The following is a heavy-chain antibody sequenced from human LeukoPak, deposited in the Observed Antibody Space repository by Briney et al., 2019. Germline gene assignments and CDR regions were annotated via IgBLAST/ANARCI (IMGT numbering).Heavy chain of an antibody. J-gene: IGHJ5*02. Sequence: GGSLRLSCAASGLSVSGNYMNWVRQAPRKAPEWVAVIYSGGNTYYPAAVKGRFTISRDNSKNTLYLQMSSLRAEDTAVYYCAREFKMTTSSWFDPWGQGTLVTVSS. CDR2: IYSGGNT. CDR3: AREFKMTTSSWFDP. CDR1: GLSVSGNY. V-gene: IGHV3-66*01. D-gene: IGHD4-17*01.